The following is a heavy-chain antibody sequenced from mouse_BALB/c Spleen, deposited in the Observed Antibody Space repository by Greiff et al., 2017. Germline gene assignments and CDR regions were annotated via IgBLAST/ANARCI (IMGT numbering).Heavy chain of an antibody. CDR3: ARERVYYGNSPLY. D-gene: IGHD2-1*01. CDR1: GFSLTSYG. V-gene: IGHV2-9*02. Sequence: VMLVESGPGLVAPSQSLSITCTVSGFSLTSYGVHWVRQPPGKGLEWLGVIWAGGSTNYNSALMSRLSISKDNSKSQVFLKMNSLQTDDTAMYYCARERVYYGNSPLYWGQGTTLTVSS. J-gene: IGHJ2*01. CDR2: IWAGGST.